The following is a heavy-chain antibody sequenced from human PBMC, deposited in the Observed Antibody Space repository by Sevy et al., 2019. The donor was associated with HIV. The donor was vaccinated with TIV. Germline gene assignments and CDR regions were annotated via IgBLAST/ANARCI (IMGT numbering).Heavy chain of an antibody. D-gene: IGHD3-10*01. CDR2: ISSSSTYI. V-gene: IGHV3-21*01. J-gene: IGHJ6*02. Sequence: GGSLRLSCAASGFTFSSYSMSWVRQAPGKGLEWVSSISSSSTYIYYADSVKGRFTISRDNAKNSLYLQMNSLRAEDTAVYYCARESVTMVRGVTYYYYGMDVWGQGTTVTVSS. CDR1: GFTFSSYS. CDR3: ARESVTMVRGVTYYYYGMDV.